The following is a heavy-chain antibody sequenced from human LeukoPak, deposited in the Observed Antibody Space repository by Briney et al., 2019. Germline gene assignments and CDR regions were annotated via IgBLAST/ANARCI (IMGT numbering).Heavy chain of an antibody. J-gene: IGHJ6*02. Sequence: PSETLSLTCAVYGGSFSDYYWNWIRQPPGKGLDWIGEINHSGSTNYNPSLKSRVTISVDTSKNQFSLKLSSVTAADTAVYYCARGSGSTSPDYYYGLDVWGQGTTVTVSS. V-gene: IGHV4-34*01. CDR1: GGSFSDYY. CDR3: ARGSGSTSPDYYYGLDV. CDR2: INHSGST. D-gene: IGHD2-2*01.